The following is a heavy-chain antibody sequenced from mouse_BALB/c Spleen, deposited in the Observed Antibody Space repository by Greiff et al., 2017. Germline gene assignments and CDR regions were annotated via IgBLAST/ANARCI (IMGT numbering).Heavy chain of an antibody. CDR2: IYPYNGGT. J-gene: IGHJ2*01. D-gene: IGHD1-1*01. CDR1: GYTFTDYN. CDR3: ARGYYGSSLDY. Sequence: EVQLQQSGPELVKPGASVKISCKASGYTFTDYNMHWVKQSHGKSLEWIGYIYPYNGGTSYNQKFKSKATLTVDNSSSTAYMELRSLTSEDSAVYYCARGYYGSSLDYWGQGTTLTVSS. V-gene: IGHV1S29*02.